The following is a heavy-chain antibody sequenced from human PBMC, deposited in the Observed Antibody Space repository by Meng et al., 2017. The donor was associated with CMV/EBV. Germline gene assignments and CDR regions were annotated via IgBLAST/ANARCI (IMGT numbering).Heavy chain of an antibody. CDR3: ARVGTYSGTYPTGYFDS. J-gene: IGHJ4*02. CDR1: GYSITNNNW. D-gene: IGHD1-26*01. V-gene: IGHV4-4*02. Sequence: SETLSLTCAVSGYSITNNNWWSWVRQPPGKGLEWIGEIYHGGKTNYNPSLTNRLTISVDRSKNQFSLKLSSVTAADTAVYYCARVGTYSGTYPTGYFDSWGQGTLVTVSS. CDR2: IYHGGKT.